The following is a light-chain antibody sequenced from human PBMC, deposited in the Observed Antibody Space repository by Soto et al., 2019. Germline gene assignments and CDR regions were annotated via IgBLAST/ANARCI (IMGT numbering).Light chain of an antibody. CDR3: SSYGASSTL. CDR1: SSDIGGYNY. Sequence: QSALTQPASVSGSPGQSITISCTGSSSDIGGYNYVSWYQQHPGKAPKLLIDDVSYRPSGISDRFSGYKSGNTASLTISGLQPDDEADYYCSSYGASSTLFGGGTKVTVL. J-gene: IGLJ2*01. CDR2: DVS. V-gene: IGLV2-14*03.